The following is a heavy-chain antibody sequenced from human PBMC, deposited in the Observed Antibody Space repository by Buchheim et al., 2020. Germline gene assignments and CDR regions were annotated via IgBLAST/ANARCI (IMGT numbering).Heavy chain of an antibody. CDR2: ISYDGSNK. V-gene: IGHV3-30*18. Sequence: QVQLVESGGGVVQPGRSLRLSCAASGFTFSSYGMHWVRQAPGKGLEWVAVISYDGSNKYYADSVKGRFTISRDNSKTTLYLQMNSLRAEDTAVYYCAKIFYYGSGSYYDPPHDAFDIWGQGT. CDR3: AKIFYYGSGSYYDPPHDAFDI. CDR1: GFTFSSYG. J-gene: IGHJ3*02. D-gene: IGHD3-10*01.